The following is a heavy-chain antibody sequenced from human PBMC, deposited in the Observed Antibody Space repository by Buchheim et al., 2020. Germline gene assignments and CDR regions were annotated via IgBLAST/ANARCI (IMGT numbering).Heavy chain of an antibody. J-gene: IGHJ4*02. CDR3: AKDLKYYDSSGYGD. Sequence: QVQLVESGGGVVQPGRSLRLSCAASGFTFSSYGMHWVRQAPGKGLEWVAVISYDGSNKYYADSVKGRFTISRDNSQNTLYLQMNSLRAEDTAVYYCAKDLKYYDSSGYGDWGQGTL. D-gene: IGHD3-22*01. CDR2: ISYDGSNK. V-gene: IGHV3-30*18. CDR1: GFTFSSYG.